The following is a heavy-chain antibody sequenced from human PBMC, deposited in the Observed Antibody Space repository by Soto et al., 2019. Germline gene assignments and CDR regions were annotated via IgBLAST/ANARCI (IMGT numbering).Heavy chain of an antibody. CDR2: FDPEDGET. Sequence: ASVKVSCKVSGYTLTELSMHWVRQAPGKGLEWMGGFDPEDGETIYAQKFQGRVTMTEDKSTDTAYMELSSLRSEDTAVYYCARSDYDFWSGYFIPIYGMDVWGQGTTVTVSS. J-gene: IGHJ6*02. D-gene: IGHD3-3*01. CDR1: GYTLTELS. V-gene: IGHV1-24*01. CDR3: ARSDYDFWSGYFIPIYGMDV.